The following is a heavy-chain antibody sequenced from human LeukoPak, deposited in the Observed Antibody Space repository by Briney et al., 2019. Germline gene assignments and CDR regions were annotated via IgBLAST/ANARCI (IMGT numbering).Heavy chain of an antibody. V-gene: IGHV3-9*01. Sequence: HAGGSLRLSCAASGFTFDDYAMHWVRQAPGRGLEWVSGISWNSGSIGYADSVKGRFTISRDNAKNSLYLQMNSLRAEDTASYYCAKEGGGCSSTSCYTTYFDYWGQGTLVTVSS. CDR2: ISWNSGSI. J-gene: IGHJ4*02. D-gene: IGHD2-2*02. CDR3: AKEGGGCSSTSCYTTYFDY. CDR1: GFTFDDYA.